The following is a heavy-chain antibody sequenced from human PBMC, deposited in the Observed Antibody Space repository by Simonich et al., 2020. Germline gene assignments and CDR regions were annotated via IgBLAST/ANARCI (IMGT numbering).Heavy chain of an antibody. CDR1: GYSISSGYY. CDR3: ARVGYSNYYYYGMDV. D-gene: IGHD6-13*01. J-gene: IGHJ6*02. CDR2: IYHRGSN. V-gene: IGHV4-38-2*01. Sequence: QVQLQESGPGLVKPSETLSLTCAVSGYSISSGYYWGWNRQPPGKGLEWIGSIYHRGSNYYTPSLKGRVTISVATSKNQFSLKLSSVTAADPAVYYCARVGYSNYYYYGMDVWGQGTTVTVSS.